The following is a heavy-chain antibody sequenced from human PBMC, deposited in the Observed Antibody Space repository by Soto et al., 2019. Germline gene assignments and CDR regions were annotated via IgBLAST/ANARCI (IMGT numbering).Heavy chain of an antibody. CDR1: GFTFSSYS. J-gene: IGHJ4*02. Sequence: GGSLRLSCAASGFTFSSYSMNWVRQAPGKGLEWVSSISSSSSYIYYADSVKARFTISRDNAKNSLYLQMNSLRAEDTAVYYCARGSTTGRQNWGQRTLVTVSS. CDR2: ISSSSSYI. CDR3: ARGSTTGRQN. V-gene: IGHV3-21*01.